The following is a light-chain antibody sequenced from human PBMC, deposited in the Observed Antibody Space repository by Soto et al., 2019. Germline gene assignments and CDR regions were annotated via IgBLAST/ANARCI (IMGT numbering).Light chain of an antibody. Sequence: DIQMTQSPSTLSASVGDRVTITCRASQSISNRLAWYQQKQGKAPKVLIYDASSLESGVQSRFSGRGSATEFKLTVSIQQPDDFATYHCQHYGGVWTFSQGLKVEIK. CDR1: QSISNR. CDR3: QHYGGVWT. J-gene: IGKJ1*01. V-gene: IGKV1-5*01. CDR2: DAS.